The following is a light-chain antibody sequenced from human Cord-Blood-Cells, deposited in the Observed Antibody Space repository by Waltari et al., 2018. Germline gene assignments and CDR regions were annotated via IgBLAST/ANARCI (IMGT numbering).Light chain of an antibody. CDR2: WAS. Sequence: DIVMTKYPHPLAVSLGERATINCKSSQTVLYSSNNKNYLAWYQQKPGQPPKLLIYWASTRESGVPDRFSGSGSGTDFTLTISSLQAEDVAVYYCQQYYSTPLTFGGGTKVEIK. V-gene: IGKV4-1*01. CDR1: QTVLYSSNNKNY. CDR3: QQYYSTPLT. J-gene: IGKJ4*01.